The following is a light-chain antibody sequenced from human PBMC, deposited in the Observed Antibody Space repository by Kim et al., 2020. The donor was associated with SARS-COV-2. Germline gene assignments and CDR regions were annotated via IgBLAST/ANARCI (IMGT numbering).Light chain of an antibody. Sequence: EIFMTQSPATLSVSPGVIATLSCRSSQGVSSNLVWYQQKPGQAPRHLIYPASTRATGIPARFSGSGSGTEFTLTISSMQSEDFAVYYCHQYNNWPYTFGQGTKLEI. J-gene: IGKJ2*01. CDR2: PAS. CDR3: HQYNNWPYT. V-gene: IGKV3-15*01. CDR1: QGVSSN.